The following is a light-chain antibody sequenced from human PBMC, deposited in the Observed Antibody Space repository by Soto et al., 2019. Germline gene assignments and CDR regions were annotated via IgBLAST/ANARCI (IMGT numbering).Light chain of an antibody. CDR1: SSDVGGYDL. J-gene: IGLJ3*02. Sequence: QSVLTQPASVSGSPGQSITISCTGTSSDVGGYDLVSWYQQHPGKAPKLMIYEGSKRPSGISNRFSGSKSGNTASLIISGLQGDDEGDYYCCAYVSSNTLLFGGGTKLTVL. V-gene: IGLV2-23*01. CDR3: CAYVSSNTLL. CDR2: EGS.